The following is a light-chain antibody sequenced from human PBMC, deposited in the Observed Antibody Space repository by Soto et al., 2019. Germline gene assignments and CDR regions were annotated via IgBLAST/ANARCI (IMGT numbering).Light chain of an antibody. J-gene: IGLJ1*01. V-gene: IGLV1-40*01. CDR1: SSDIGAGYD. CDR3: QSYDSSLPPYD. Sequence: QSVLTQPPSVSEAPGQRVTISCNGTSSDIGAGYDVHWYQQLPGEAPKLLIYSNAIRPSGVPDRFSASKSGTSASLAITGLRDEDEADYYCQSYDSSLPPYDFGSGTKVTV. CDR2: SNA.